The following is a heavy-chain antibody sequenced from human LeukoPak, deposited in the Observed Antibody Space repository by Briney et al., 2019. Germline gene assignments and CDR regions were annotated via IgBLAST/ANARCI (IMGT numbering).Heavy chain of an antibody. CDR2: ISASGGST. D-gene: IGHD3-10*01. CDR1: GFTFSSYS. CDR3: AKVMKGSERLTMVRGVIIKTAGLYYMDV. J-gene: IGHJ6*03. Sequence: GGSLRLSCAASGFTFSSYSMNWVRQAPGKGLEWVSSISASGGSTNYADSVKGRFTISRDNSKNTVYLQMNSLRAEDTAVYYCAKVMKGSERLTMVRGVIIKTAGLYYMDVWGKGTTVTVS. V-gene: IGHV3-23*01.